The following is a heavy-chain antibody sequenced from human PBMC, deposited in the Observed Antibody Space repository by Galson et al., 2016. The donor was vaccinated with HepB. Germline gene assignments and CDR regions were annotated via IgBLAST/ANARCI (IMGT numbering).Heavy chain of an antibody. CDR3: ARGYYGSGSYYFDY. J-gene: IGHJ4*02. CDR2: IGTAGDT. D-gene: IGHD3-10*01. Sequence: SLRLSCAASGFTFSSYDMHWVRQATGKGLEWVSAIGTAGDTYYPGSVKGRFTISRENAKNSLYLQRNSLRAGDTAVYYCARGYYGSGSYYFDYWGQGTLVTVSS. V-gene: IGHV3-13*01. CDR1: GFTFSSYD.